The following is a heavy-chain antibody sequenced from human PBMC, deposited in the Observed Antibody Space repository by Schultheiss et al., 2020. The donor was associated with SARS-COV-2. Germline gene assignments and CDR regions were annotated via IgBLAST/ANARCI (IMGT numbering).Heavy chain of an antibody. Sequence: GGSLRLSCAASGFTFSSYAMSWVRQAPGKGLEWVSVIYSGGSTYYADSVKGRFTISRDDSKNTLYLQMNSLRAEDTAVYYCARGKQLAYFDYWGQGTLVTVSS. V-gene: IGHV3-23*03. CDR2: IYSGGST. D-gene: IGHD6-13*01. J-gene: IGHJ4*02. CDR3: ARGKQLAYFDY. CDR1: GFTFSSYA.